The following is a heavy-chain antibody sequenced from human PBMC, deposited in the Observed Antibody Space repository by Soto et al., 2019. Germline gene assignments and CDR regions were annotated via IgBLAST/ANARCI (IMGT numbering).Heavy chain of an antibody. CDR3: ARGATYYYDSSGYPWPFDI. Sequence: GASVKVSFKASGYTFTGYYMHWVRQAPGQGLEWMGWINPNSGGTNYAQKFQGWVTMTRDTSISTAYMELSRLRSDDTAVYYCARGATYYYDSSGYPWPFDIWGQGTLVTVSS. CDR2: INPNSGGT. D-gene: IGHD3-22*01. V-gene: IGHV1-2*04. J-gene: IGHJ3*02. CDR1: GYTFTGYY.